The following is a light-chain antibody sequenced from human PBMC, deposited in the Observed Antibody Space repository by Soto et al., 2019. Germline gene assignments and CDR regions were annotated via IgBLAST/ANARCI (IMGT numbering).Light chain of an antibody. Sequence: QSVLTQPPSASGTPGQRVTISCSGSTSNIGSNTVNWYQHLTGSAPKLLIHSDSQRPSGVPDRFSGSKSGTSASLAISGLQSEDEADYFCAAWDDSLNGFVIFGGGTKLTVL. CDR2: SDS. CDR3: AAWDDSLNGFVI. CDR1: TSNIGSNT. J-gene: IGLJ2*01. V-gene: IGLV1-44*01.